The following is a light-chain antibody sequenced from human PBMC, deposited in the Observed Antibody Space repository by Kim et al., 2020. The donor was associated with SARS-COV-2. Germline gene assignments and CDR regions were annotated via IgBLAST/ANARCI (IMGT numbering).Light chain of an antibody. J-gene: IGKJ1*01. CDR2: AAS. CDR3: QKYDGAPWT. V-gene: IGKV1-27*01. Sequence: ASVGDRVTITCRARQGIRNYLAWYQQKPGKVPKLLIYAASTLQSGVPSRFSGSGSGTDFTLTISSLQPEDVATYYCQKYDGAPWTFGQGTKVDIK. CDR1: QGIRNY.